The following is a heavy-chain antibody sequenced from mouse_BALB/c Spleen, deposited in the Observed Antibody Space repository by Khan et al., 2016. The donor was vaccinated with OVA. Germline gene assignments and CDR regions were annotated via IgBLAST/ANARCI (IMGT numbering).Heavy chain of an antibody. CDR1: GYSITSGYS. CDR3: ERSGTTGVAYWDIDD. V-gene: IGHV3-1*02. CDR2: IPYSGST. Sequence: EVKLLESGPDLVKPSQSLSLTCTVTGYSITSGYSWHWIRQFPGNKLDWMGNIPYSGSTTYNPSLKSRISITRDTSKNQFFLQLNYVTTEGTATYDRERSGTTGVAYWDIDDWGARTTVTVSS. J-gene: IGHJ1*01. D-gene: IGHD1-1*01.